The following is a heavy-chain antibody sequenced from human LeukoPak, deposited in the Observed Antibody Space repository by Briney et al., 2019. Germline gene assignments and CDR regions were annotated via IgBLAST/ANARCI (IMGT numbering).Heavy chain of an antibody. CDR1: GDSITSGPYS. D-gene: IGHD6-13*01. CDR3: ARGRGQQLFDY. J-gene: IGHJ4*02. Sequence: SQTLSLTCAVSGDSITSGPYSWNWIRQSPGKALEWIGHIFHGGSANYNPSLYSRVTISLDMLNNQFSLSLTSVTAADTAVYFCARGRGQQLFDYWGQGILVAVSS. V-gene: IGHV4-30-2*06. CDR2: IFHGGSA.